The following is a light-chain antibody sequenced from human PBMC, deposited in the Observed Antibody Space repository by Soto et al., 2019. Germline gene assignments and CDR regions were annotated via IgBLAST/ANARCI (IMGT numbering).Light chain of an antibody. CDR1: SSNIGGNS. CDR2: DDN. CDR3: GSWDSSLSAYV. J-gene: IGLJ1*01. Sequence: CGLTQPPSVSAAPGQKVTISCSGSSSNIGGNSVSWYQQLPGTAPKILIYDDNKRPSGIPDRFSGSKSGTSATLGITGFQTGDEADYYCGSWDSSLSAYVFGTGTKVTVL. V-gene: IGLV1-51*01.